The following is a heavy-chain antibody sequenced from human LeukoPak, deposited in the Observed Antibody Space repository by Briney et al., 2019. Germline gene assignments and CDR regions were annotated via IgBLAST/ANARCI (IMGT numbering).Heavy chain of an antibody. CDR2: IIPILGIA. V-gene: IGHV1-69*02. D-gene: IGHD1-14*01. J-gene: IGHJ4*02. CDR1: GGTFSSYT. Sequence: GASAKVSCKASGGTFSSYTISWVRQAPGQGLEWMGRIIPILGIANYAQKFQGRVTITADKSTSTAYMELSSLRSEDTAVYYCASSRSSDRTVNFDYWGQGTLVTVSS. CDR3: ASSRSSDRTVNFDY.